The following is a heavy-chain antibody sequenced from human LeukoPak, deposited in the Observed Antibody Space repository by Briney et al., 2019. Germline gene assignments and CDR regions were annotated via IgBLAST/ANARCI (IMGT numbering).Heavy chain of an antibody. D-gene: IGHD3-22*01. CDR1: GFTFSSYH. CDR2: VSSSSTYI. J-gene: IGHJ4*02. CDR3: ASYYDSSGHPAGGY. V-gene: IGHV3-21*01. Sequence: GGSLRLSCAASGFTFSSYHMNWVRQAPGKGLEWVSSVSSSSTYIYYADSVKGRFTVSRDNAKNSLYLQMNSLRAEDTAVFYCASYYDSSGHPAGGYWGQGTLVTVSS.